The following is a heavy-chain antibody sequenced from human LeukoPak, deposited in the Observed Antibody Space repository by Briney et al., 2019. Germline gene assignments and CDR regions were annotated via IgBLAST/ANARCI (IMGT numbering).Heavy chain of an antibody. V-gene: IGHV4-34*01. J-gene: IGHJ5*02. CDR2: INHSGST. CDR1: GGSFSGYY. D-gene: IGHD3-10*01. CDR3: ARTPMVRGVITLGWFDP. Sequence: HSETLSLTCAVYGGSFSGYYWSWIRQPPGKGLEWIGEINHSGSTNYNPSLKSRVTISVDTSKNQFSLKLSSVTAADTAVYYCARTPMVRGVITLGWFDPWGPGTLVTVSS.